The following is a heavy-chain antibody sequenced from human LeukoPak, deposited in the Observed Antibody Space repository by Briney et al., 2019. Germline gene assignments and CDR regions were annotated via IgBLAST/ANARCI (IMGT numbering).Heavy chain of an antibody. V-gene: IGHV3-21*01. CDR1: GFTFSSYS. CDR3: ARDKKNYYGSGSYYYYGMDV. Sequence: GGSLRLSCAASGFTFSSYSMNWVRQAPGKGQWWVSSISSSSSDTHFADSVKGRFTISRDNAKNSLYLQMNSLRAGDTAVYYCARDKKNYYGSGSYYYYGMDVWGQGTTVTVSS. CDR2: ISSSSSDT. D-gene: IGHD3-10*01. J-gene: IGHJ6*02.